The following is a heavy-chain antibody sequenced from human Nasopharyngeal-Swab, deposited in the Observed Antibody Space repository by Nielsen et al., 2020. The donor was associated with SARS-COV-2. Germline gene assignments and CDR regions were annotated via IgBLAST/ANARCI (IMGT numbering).Heavy chain of an antibody. CDR2: INGDGSTI. CDR3: AKDRDSGDNSGEYYHYYGMDV. V-gene: IGHV3-74*01. CDR1: GLTFSGHW. D-gene: IGHD5-12*01. J-gene: IGHJ6*02. Sequence: GESLKISCAASGLTFSGHWMHWVRQAPGRGLVWVSRINGDGSTISYAESVRGRFTISRDNAKNTLYLQMNSLRAEDTAMYYCAKDRDSGDNSGEYYHYYGMDVWGQGTSVTVS.